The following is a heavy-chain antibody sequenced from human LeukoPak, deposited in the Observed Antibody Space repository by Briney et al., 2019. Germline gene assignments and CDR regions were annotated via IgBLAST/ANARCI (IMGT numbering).Heavy chain of an antibody. Sequence: SETLSLTCTVSGGSISSYYWSWIRQPAGKGLEWIGRMYNNGNTNYNPSLKSRVTMSVDTSKNQFSLKLSSVTAADTAVYYCARDNTIFGLDYWGQGTLVTVSS. CDR3: ARDNTIFGLDY. J-gene: IGHJ4*02. V-gene: IGHV4-4*07. CDR2: MYNNGNT. D-gene: IGHD3-3*01. CDR1: GGSISSYY.